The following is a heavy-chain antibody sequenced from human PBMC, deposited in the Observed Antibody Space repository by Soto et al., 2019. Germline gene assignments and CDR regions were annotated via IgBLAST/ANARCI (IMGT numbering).Heavy chain of an antibody. CDR2: ISASTGKT. V-gene: IGHV1-18*01. Sequence: QVQLVQSGPDVKKPGASVKVSCKASGYTFTSYGFSWVRQAPGQGLEWMGWISASTGKTNYEKKFQGRVTMTTDRSTTTAFMELRSLRSDDTAVYFCARVEAAMSGHWFDPWGQGTLVTVSS. CDR1: GYTFTSYG. D-gene: IGHD2-2*01. J-gene: IGHJ5*02. CDR3: ARVEAAMSGHWFDP.